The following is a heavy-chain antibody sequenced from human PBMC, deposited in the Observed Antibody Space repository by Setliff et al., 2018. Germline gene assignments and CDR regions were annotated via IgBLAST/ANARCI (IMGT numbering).Heavy chain of an antibody. V-gene: IGHV1-69*05. J-gene: IGHJ6*03. CDR3: AREGVDTRSSTDYRYYMDV. CDR2: TIPTFGST. D-gene: IGHD5-18*01. CDR1: GGTFSSYG. Sequence: SVKVSCKASGGTFSSYGISWVRQALGQGLEWMGGTIPTFGSTNYAQKFQDRVTIITDESTSTAYMELRSLRTEDTAVYYCAREGVDTRSSTDYRYYMDVWGKGTTVTVSS.